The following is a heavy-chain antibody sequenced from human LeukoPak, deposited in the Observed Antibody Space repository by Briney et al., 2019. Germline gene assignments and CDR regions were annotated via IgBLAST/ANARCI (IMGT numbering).Heavy chain of an antibody. J-gene: IGHJ4*02. CDR3: AGGYSSGWAFDY. CDR2: IYYSGST. CDR1: GGSISSYY. Sequence: SETLFLTCTVSGGSISSYYWSWIRQPPGKGLEWIGYIYYSGSTNYNPSLKSRVTISVDTSKNQFSLKLSSVTAADTAVYYCAGGYSSGWAFDYWGQGTLVTVSS. V-gene: IGHV4-59*08. D-gene: IGHD6-19*01.